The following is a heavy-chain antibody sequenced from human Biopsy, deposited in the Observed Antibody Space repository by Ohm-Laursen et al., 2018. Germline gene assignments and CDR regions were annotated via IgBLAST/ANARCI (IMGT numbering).Heavy chain of an antibody. CDR2: IIPILRTT. J-gene: IGHJ4*02. D-gene: IGHD2-15*01. CDR3: AREAIGYQLPCDD. Sequence: EASVKVSCKFSGYAVTEFSMHWVRQAPGKGLEWMGRIIPILRTTTYAPKFQGRVTFTADKSSSTAYLELSSLTSEDTAMFYCAREAIGYQLPCDDWGQGTLVTVSS. V-gene: IGHV1-69*08. CDR1: GYAVTEFS.